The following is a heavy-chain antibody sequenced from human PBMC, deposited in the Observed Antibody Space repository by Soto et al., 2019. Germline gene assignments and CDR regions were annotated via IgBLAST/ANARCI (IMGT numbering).Heavy chain of an antibody. D-gene: IGHD2-2*02. V-gene: IGHV3-15*07. CDR2: IKSKTDGGTT. CDR3: TTRYPSKGYYGMDV. Sequence: PGGSLRLSCAASGFTFSNAWMNWFRQAPGKGLEWVGRIKSKTDGGTTDYAAPVKGRFTISRDDSKNTLYLQMNSLKTEDTAVYYCTTRYPSKGYYGMDVWGQGTTVTVSS. CDR1: GFTFSNAW. J-gene: IGHJ6*02.